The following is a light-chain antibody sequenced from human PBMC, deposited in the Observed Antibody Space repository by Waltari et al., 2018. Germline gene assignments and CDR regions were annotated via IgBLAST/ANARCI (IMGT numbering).Light chain of an antibody. V-gene: IGKV1-5*03. CDR1: QSILTW. Sequence: DIQMTQSPSTLSASVGDRVTITCRASQSILTWLAWYQQKPGKAPKLLIYKASNLQSGVPSRFSVSGSGTEFTLTLSSLQPDDFATYYCQQYSSHYTFGQGTKLEIK. CDR3: QQYSSHYT. CDR2: KAS. J-gene: IGKJ2*01.